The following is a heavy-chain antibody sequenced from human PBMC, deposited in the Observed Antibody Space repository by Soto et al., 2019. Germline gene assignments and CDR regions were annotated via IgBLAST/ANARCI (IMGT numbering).Heavy chain of an antibody. CDR1: GSSFSGYS. D-gene: IGHD1-26*01. V-gene: IGHV4-34*01. CDR2: INHSGST. CDR3: ARYSGSYSYNWFDP. Sequence: SETLSLTCAVYGSSFSGYSWIWIRQPPGKGLEWIGEINHSGSTNYNPSLKSRVTISVDTSKNQFSLKLSSVTAADTAVYYCARYSGSYSYNWFDPWGQGTLVTGSS. J-gene: IGHJ5*02.